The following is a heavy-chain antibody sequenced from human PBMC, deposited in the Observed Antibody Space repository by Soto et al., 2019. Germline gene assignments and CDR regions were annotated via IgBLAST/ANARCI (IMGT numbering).Heavy chain of an antibody. CDR3: ASSPHKDSRPDY. CDR2: IKYDGSEK. D-gene: IGHD3-22*01. J-gene: IGHJ4*02. V-gene: IGHV3-7*03. Sequence: GGSLRLSCAASGFTFSSYWMSWIRQAPGRGLEWMANIKYDGSEKYYVDSVKGRLTISRDNAKNSLYLQMNSLRAEDTAVYYCASSPHKDSRPDYWGQGTLVTVSS. CDR1: GFTFSSYW.